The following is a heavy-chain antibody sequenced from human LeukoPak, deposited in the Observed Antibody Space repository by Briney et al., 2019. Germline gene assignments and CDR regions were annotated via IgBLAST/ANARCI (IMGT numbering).Heavy chain of an antibody. CDR2: INPNSSGT. Sequence: ASVKVSCKASGYTFTDYYIHWVRQAPGQGLEWMGRINPNSSGTEYAQKFRGRVTMTRDTSTSTAYMEPSRLTSDDTAVFYCARQIPTLGGTLNWGPGTLVTVSS. CDR1: GYTFTDYY. J-gene: IGHJ4*02. D-gene: IGHD2-15*01. CDR3: ARQIPTLGGTLN. V-gene: IGHV1-2*06.